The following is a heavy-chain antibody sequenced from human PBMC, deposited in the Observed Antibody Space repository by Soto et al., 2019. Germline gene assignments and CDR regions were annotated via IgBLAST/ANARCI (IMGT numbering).Heavy chain of an antibody. CDR2: ISSDGTNK. J-gene: IGHJ4*02. Sequence: QVQLVESGGGVVQPGRSLRLSCAASGFIFSNFGMHWVRQAPGKGLEWVAVISSDGTNKYYADSVKGRFTISRDNSKNTLYVHMNSLRPEDTAVYYCVTELGGFEYWGQGTLLTVSS. V-gene: IGHV3-30-3*01. D-gene: IGHD3-16*01. CDR1: GFIFSNFG. CDR3: VTELGGFEY.